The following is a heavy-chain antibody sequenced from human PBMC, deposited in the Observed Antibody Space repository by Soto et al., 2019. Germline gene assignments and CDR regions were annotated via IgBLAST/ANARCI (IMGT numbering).Heavy chain of an antibody. D-gene: IGHD6-13*01. Sequence: ASVKVSCKASGYTFTGYYMHWVRQAPGQGLEWMGWINPNSGGTNYAQKFQGRVTMTRDTSISTAYMELSRLRSDDTAVYYCARVWYSSPEPFDYWGQGTLVTVSS. CDR2: INPNSGGT. V-gene: IGHV1-2*02. CDR1: GYTFTGYY. J-gene: IGHJ4*02. CDR3: ARVWYSSPEPFDY.